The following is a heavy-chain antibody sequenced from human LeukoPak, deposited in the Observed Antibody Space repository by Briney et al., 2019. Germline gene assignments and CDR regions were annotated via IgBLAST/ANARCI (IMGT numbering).Heavy chain of an antibody. V-gene: IGHV4-59*01. CDR1: GGSISSYY. D-gene: IGHD7-27*01. CDR3: ARVGNGRSADY. CDR2: IYYSGST. J-gene: IGHJ4*02. Sequence: PSETLSLTCTVSGGSISSYYWSWIRQPPGKGLEWIGDIYYSGSTKYNASLKRRVTISVDTSKNQFSLKVSSVTAADTAVYYCARVGNGRSADYWGQGTLVTVSS.